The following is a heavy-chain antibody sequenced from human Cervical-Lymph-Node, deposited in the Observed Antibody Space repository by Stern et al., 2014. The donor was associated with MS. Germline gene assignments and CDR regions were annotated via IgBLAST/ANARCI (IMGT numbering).Heavy chain of an antibody. Sequence: VQLVESGAEVTKPGASVKVSCKASGYTFTSYAISWVRQAPGHELEWMGCISASNGNKNYARKLQGRVTVTTDTSTSTAYMELRGLRSDDTAVYYCARGLLGSENAFDIWGQGTMVTVSS. CDR2: ISASNGNK. V-gene: IGHV1-18*01. J-gene: IGHJ3*02. D-gene: IGHD2-15*01. CDR1: GYTFTSYA. CDR3: ARGLLGSENAFDI.